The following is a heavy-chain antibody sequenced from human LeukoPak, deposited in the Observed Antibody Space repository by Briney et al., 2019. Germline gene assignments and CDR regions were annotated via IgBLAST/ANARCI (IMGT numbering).Heavy chain of an antibody. V-gene: IGHV3-23*01. Sequence: GGSLRLSCAASGFTFSSYGMNWVRQAPGKGLEWVSGISGNGGSTYYADSVKGRFTISRDNSKNTLYLQMNSLRAEDTAVYYCAKDGMVRGVKVSYFDYWGQGTLVTVSS. CDR2: ISGNGGST. D-gene: IGHD3-10*01. J-gene: IGHJ4*02. CDR1: GFTFSSYG. CDR3: AKDGMVRGVKVSYFDY.